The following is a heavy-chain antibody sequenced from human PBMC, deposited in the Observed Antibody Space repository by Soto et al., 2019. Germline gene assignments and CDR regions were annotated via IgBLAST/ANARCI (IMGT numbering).Heavy chain of an antibody. D-gene: IGHD6-19*01. CDR2: IYYSGST. Sequence: PSETLSLTCTVSGGSISSSSYYWGWIRQPPGKGLEWIGSIYYSGSTYYKPSLKSRVTISVDASKNQFSLKLSSVTAADTAVYYCARKEYRSGWLDYWGQGTLVTVSS. CDR1: GGSISSSSYY. V-gene: IGHV4-39*01. CDR3: ARKEYRSGWLDY. J-gene: IGHJ4*02.